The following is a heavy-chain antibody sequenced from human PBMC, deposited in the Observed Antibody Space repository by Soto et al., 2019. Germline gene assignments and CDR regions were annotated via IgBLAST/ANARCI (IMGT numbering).Heavy chain of an antibody. CDR1: GGSITTYY. J-gene: IGHJ4*02. CDR2: VYSSGST. D-gene: IGHD1-7*01. Sequence: QVQLQESGPGLVKPSETLSLTCTVSGGSITTYYWSWIRQSPGKGLEWIGYVYSSGSTDYNPSLKRRVTISVDTSNNQFSLKLSSVTTADTAVYYCARSTWNYYHYWGQGTLVTVSS. V-gene: IGHV4-59*01. CDR3: ARSTWNYYHY.